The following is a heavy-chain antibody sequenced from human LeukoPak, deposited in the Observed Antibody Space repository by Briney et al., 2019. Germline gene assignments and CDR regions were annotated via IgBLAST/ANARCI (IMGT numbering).Heavy chain of an antibody. CDR2: ISYDGSDK. Sequence: GGSLRLSCAASGFTFSSYAMHWVRQAPGKGLEWVAVISYDGSDKHYADSVKGRFTISRDNSRNTLYLQMNSLRAEDTAVYYCARVGGYSFGWVGPFDYWGQGTLVTVSS. V-gene: IGHV3-30*04. CDR1: GFTFSSYA. D-gene: IGHD5-18*01. J-gene: IGHJ4*02. CDR3: ARVGGYSFGWVGPFDY.